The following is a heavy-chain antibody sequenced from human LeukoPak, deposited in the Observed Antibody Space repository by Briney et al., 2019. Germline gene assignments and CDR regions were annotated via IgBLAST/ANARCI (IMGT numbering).Heavy chain of an antibody. D-gene: IGHD6-13*01. V-gene: IGHV6-1*01. CDR1: GDSDSSNIAT. J-gene: IGHJ4*02. Sequence: SQTLSLTCVISGDSDSSNIATWNWIRQSPSRGLEWLGRTYYRSQWYYDYAVSVRSRITINPDTSKNQFSLQLSSVTPEDTAVYFCAKERSSWYYLDYWGQGMLVTVSS. CDR2: TYYRSQWYY. CDR3: AKERSSWYYLDY.